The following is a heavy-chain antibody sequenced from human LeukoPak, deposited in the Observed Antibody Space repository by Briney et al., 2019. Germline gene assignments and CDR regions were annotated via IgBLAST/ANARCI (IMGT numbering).Heavy chain of an antibody. D-gene: IGHD4-23*01. CDR1: GYTFTGYY. J-gene: IGHJ4*02. V-gene: IGHV1-2*02. CDR2: INPNSGGT. CDR3: ARFSYGGNSALFDY. Sequence: GASVKVSCKASGYTFTGYYMHWVRQAPGQGLEWMGWINPNSGGTNYAQKFQGRVTMTRDTSISTAYMELSRLRSDDTAVYYCARFSYGGNSALFDYWGQGTLVTVSS.